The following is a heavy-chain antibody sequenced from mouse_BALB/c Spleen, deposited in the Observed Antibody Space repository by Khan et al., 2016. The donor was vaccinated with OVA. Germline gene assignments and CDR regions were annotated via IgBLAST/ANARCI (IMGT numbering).Heavy chain of an antibody. CDR1: GFTFIDYG. V-gene: IGHV5-15*02. CDR2: ISSVAYSI. Sequence: EVELVESGGGLVQPGGSRKLSCAASGFTFIDYGMAWVRQTPGKGPEWIAFISSVAYSIYYADTVTGRFTLSRENAKNTLYLDMSSLTSDDTAMYYCVRGGFAYWGQGTLVTVSA. CDR3: VRGGFAY. J-gene: IGHJ3*01.